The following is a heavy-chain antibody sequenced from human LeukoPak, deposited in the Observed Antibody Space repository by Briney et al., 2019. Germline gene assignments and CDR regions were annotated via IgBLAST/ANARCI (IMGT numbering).Heavy chain of an antibody. Sequence: SGGSLRLSCAASGFTFTTYWMSWVRQAPGKGLEWVANIKHDGSEKNYVDSVKGRFTISRDNAKNSLYLQMNSLRAEDTAVYFCAREEWWFDYWGQGTLVTVSS. J-gene: IGHJ5*01. CDR3: AREEWWFDY. D-gene: IGHD2-8*01. CDR2: IKHDGSEK. CDR1: GFTFTTYW. V-gene: IGHV3-7*01.